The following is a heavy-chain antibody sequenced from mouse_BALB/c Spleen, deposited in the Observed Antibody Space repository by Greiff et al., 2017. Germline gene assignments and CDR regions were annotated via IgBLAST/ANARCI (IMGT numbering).Heavy chain of an antibody. Sequence: QVQLKQSAAELARPGASVKMSCKASGYTFTSYTMHWVKQRPGQGLEWIGYINPSSGYTEYNQKFKDKTTLTADKSSSTAYMQLSSLTSEDSAVYYCARGLPGFAYWGQGTLVTVSA. CDR1: GYTFTSYT. J-gene: IGHJ3*01. CDR3: ARGLPGFAY. CDR2: INPSSGYT. V-gene: IGHV1-4*02.